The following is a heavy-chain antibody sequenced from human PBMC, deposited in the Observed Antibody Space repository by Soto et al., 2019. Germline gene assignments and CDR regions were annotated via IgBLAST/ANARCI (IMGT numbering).Heavy chain of an antibody. CDR2: IYYSGST. V-gene: IGHV4-28*01. CDR3: ARHSYYYGSTYGCWLDP. Sequence: SETLSLTCAVSGYSISSSNWWGWIRQPPGKGLEWIGYIYYSGSTYYNPSLKSRVTISVDTSKNQFSLKLSSVTAADTAVYYCARHSYYYGSTYGCWLDPWGQGTLVTVSS. CDR1: GYSISSSNW. J-gene: IGHJ5*02. D-gene: IGHD3-10*01.